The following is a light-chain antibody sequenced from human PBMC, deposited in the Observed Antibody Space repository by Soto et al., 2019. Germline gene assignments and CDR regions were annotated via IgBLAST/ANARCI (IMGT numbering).Light chain of an antibody. CDR1: SSDVGGYNL. CDR2: DVN. J-gene: IGLJ1*01. CDR3: SSYKSSSTLPYV. Sequence: QSALTQPASVSGSPGQSITISCTGTSSDVGGYNLVSWYQQYPDKAPTLMIFDVNTRPSGVSNRFSGSKSGNTASLTISGLQAEDEADYYCSSYKSSSTLPYVFGTGTKLTVL. V-gene: IGLV2-14*01.